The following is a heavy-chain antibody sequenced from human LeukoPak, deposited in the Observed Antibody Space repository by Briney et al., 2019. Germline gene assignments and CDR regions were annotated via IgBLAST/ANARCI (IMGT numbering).Heavy chain of an antibody. D-gene: IGHD3-9*01. CDR3: ASYLLSPFDWLLFDY. CDR1: GYSISSGYY. Sequence: SETLSLTCTVSGYSISSGYYWGWIRQPPGKGLEWIGSIYHSGSTYYNPSLKSRVTISVDTSKNQFSLKLSSVTAADTAVYYCASYLLSPFDWLLFDYWGQGTLVTVSS. J-gene: IGHJ4*02. CDR2: IYHSGST. V-gene: IGHV4-38-2*02.